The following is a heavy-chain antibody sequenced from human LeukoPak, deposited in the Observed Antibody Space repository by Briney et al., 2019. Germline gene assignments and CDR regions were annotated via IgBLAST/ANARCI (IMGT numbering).Heavy chain of an antibody. V-gene: IGHV4-34*01. CDR2: ISHSGNT. J-gene: IGHJ4*02. Sequence: PSETLSLTCAVLGESFSGYYWTWIRQTPGKGLEWIGEISHSGNTNYNPSLKSRVTISADTAKNQFSLMLSSVTAADTAVYYCARQHCGKTTCSDYWGQGTLVTVSS. CDR3: ARQHCGKTTCSDY. CDR1: GESFSGYY. D-gene: IGHD2-2*01.